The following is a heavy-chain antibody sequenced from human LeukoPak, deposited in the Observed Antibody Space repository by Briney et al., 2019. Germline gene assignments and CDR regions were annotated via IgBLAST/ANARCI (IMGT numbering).Heavy chain of an antibody. D-gene: IGHD4-17*01. CDR3: ARERDGDYGVSWFDP. J-gene: IGHJ5*02. CDR2: IYYSGST. Sequence: KPSETLSLTCTVSGGSISSYYWSWIRQPPGKGLEWIGYIYYSGSTNYNPSLKSRVTISVDTSKNQFSLKLSSVTAADTAVYYCARERDGDYGVSWFDPWGQGTLVTVSS. V-gene: IGHV4-59*01. CDR1: GGSISSYY.